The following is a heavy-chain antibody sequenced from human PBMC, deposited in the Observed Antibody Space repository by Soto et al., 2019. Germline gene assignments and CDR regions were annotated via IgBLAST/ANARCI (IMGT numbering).Heavy chain of an antibody. D-gene: IGHD3-10*01. V-gene: IGHV4-4*07. Sequence: SETLSLTCTVSGGSISSYYWSWIRQPAGKGLEWIGRIYTSGSTNYNPSLKSRVTMSVDTSKNQFSLKLSSVTAADTAVYYCAREGITMVRGVSGMDVWGQGTTVTVSS. CDR2: IYTSGST. J-gene: IGHJ6*02. CDR3: AREGITMVRGVSGMDV. CDR1: GGSISSYY.